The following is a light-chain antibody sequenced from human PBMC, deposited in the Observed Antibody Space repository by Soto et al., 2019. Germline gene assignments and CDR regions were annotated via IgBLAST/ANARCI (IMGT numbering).Light chain of an antibody. CDR1: ESVSSIY. Sequence: EIALTQSPGTLSLPPGERATLSCRASESVSSIYVAWYQQKPGQAPTLLIYGASTRATGIPDRFSGSGSGTDFTLTISRLEPEDFAVYYCQQYGSSGTFGQGTKLDIK. J-gene: IGKJ1*01. CDR3: QQYGSSGT. CDR2: GAS. V-gene: IGKV3-20*01.